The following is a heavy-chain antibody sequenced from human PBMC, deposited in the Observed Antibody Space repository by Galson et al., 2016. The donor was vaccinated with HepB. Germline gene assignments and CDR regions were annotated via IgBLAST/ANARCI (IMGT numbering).Heavy chain of an antibody. CDR3: ARFGGSLGMDV. CDR1: GFTFSTYA. CDR2: ISDNGGST. V-gene: IGHV3-23*01. J-gene: IGHJ6*02. Sequence: SLRLSCAASGFTFSTYAMHWVRQAPGKGLEWVSGISDNGGSTYYADSVKGRFTISRDNSKNTLYLQMNSLTAEDTAVYYCARFGGSLGMDVWGQGTTVTVSS. D-gene: IGHD2-15*01.